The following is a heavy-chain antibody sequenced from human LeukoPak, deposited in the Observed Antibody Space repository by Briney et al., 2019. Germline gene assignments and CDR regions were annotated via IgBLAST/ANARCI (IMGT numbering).Heavy chain of an antibody. CDR2: IGDSGGST. CDR3: AKGGASSPYTYIDV. V-gene: IGHV3-23*01. D-gene: IGHD6-6*01. CDR1: GFTFSNHA. J-gene: IGHJ6*04. Sequence: GGSLRLSCAASGFTFSNHAMSWVRQASGKGLEWVSVIGDSGGSTYYADSVKGRFTISRDNSKNTLYLQMNSLRADDTAVYHCAKGGASSPYTYIDVWGKGTTVIVSS.